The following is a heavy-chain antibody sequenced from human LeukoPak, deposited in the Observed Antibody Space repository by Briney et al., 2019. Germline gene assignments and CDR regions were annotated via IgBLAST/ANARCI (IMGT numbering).Heavy chain of an antibody. CDR3: AKDGGGSLEWLPPMDV. D-gene: IGHD3-3*01. J-gene: IGHJ6*02. V-gene: IGHV3-23*01. CDR2: ITGSGGST. Sequence: GGSLRLSCAASGFTFSGHAMGSVRQAPGKELEWVSSITGSGGSTYYGDSVKGRFTISRDNSKNTLYLQMNSLRAEDTAVYYCAKDGGGSLEWLPPMDVWGQGTTVTVSS. CDR1: GFTFSGHA.